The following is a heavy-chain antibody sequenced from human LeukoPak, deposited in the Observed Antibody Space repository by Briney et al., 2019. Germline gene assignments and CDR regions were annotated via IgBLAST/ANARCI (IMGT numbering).Heavy chain of an antibody. Sequence: ASVKVSCKASGGTFSSYAISWVRQAPGQGLEWMGGIIPIFGTANYAQKFQGRVTITTDESTSTAYMELSSLRSEDTAVYYCASFRRAHGAIDYYYMDVWGKGTTVTVSS. J-gene: IGHJ6*03. CDR1: GGTFSSYA. D-gene: IGHD4/OR15-4a*01. CDR3: ASFRRAHGAIDYYYMDV. CDR2: IIPIFGTA. V-gene: IGHV1-69*05.